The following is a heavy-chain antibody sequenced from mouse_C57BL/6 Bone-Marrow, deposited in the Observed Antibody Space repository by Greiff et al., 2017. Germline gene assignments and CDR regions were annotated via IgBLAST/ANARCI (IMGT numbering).Heavy chain of an antibody. CDR3: ARSYYGSTIDY. D-gene: IGHD1-1*01. CDR1: GYTFTSYW. Sequence: QVQLQQPGAELVKPGASVKLSCKASGYTFTSYWMPWVQQRPGQGLEWIGMIHPNSGSTNYNEKFKSKATLTVDKSSSTAYMQLSSLTSEDSAVYYCARSYYGSTIDYWGQGTTLTVSS. V-gene: IGHV1-64*01. J-gene: IGHJ2*01. CDR2: IHPNSGST.